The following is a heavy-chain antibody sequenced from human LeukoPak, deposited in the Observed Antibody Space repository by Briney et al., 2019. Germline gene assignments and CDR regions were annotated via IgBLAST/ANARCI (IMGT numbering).Heavy chain of an antibody. CDR1: GFIFRNYA. D-gene: IGHD3-9*01. J-gene: IGHJ4*02. Sequence: GGSLRLSCAASGFIFRNYAMSWVRQAPGKGLEWVSAITGSGDTTYYADSVKGRFTISRDNSKNKLYVEMNTLRAEDTAVYYCAKWGDYGILTGYYVSDFWGQGTLVTVSS. CDR3: AKWGDYGILTGYYVSDF. V-gene: IGHV3-23*01. CDR2: ITGSGDTT.